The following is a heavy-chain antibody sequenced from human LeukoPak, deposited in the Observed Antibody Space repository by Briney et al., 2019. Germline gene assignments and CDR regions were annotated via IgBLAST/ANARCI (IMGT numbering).Heavy chain of an antibody. CDR1: GFTFSDYY. CDR3: ARSWAARPVLGY. J-gene: IGHJ4*02. CDR2: ISSSGSTI. Sequence: GGSLTLPCAASGFTFSDYYMSWIRQAPGKGLEGVSYISSSGSTIYYAASVKGRFTISRDNAKNSLYLQMNSLRAEDTAVYYCARSWAARPVLGYWGQGTLVTVSS. V-gene: IGHV3-11*01. D-gene: IGHD6-6*01.